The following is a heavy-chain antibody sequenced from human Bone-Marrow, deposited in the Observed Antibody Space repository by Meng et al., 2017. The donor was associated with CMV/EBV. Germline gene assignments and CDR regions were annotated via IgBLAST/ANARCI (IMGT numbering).Heavy chain of an antibody. CDR1: GFTFSSYG. Sequence: GESLKISCAASGFTFSSYGMHWVRQAPGEGLEWVAVIWYDGSNKYYADSVKGRFTISRDNSKNTLYLQMNSLRAEDTAVYYCAKASGAGAEYFQHWGQGTLVTVSS. D-gene: IGHD4/OR15-4a*01. J-gene: IGHJ1*01. CDR3: AKASGAGAEYFQH. CDR2: IWYDGSNK. V-gene: IGHV3-33*06.